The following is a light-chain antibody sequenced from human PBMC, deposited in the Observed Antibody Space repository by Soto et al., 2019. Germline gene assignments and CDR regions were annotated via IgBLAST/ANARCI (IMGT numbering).Light chain of an antibody. J-gene: IGLJ1*01. CDR3: QSFDRGPSGVYV. V-gene: IGLV1-47*01. CDR1: SSNIGSNY. Sequence: SALTQPPSASGAPGQRVTISFSGSSSNIGSNYVYWYQQLPGTAPKLLIYRNDQRPSGVPDRFSGSKSGTSASLAISGLRSEDEADYYCQSFDRGPSGVYVFGTGTKVTVL. CDR2: RND.